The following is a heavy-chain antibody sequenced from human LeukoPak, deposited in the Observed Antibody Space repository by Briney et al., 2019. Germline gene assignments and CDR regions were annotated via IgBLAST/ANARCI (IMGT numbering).Heavy chain of an antibody. Sequence: PVASVKVSCKASGYTFTGFYMHWVRQAPGQGLEWMGWIHPNSGVTNYAQKFQGRVTMTRDTSITTAFMELSRLRSDDTAVYYCARVCYYDDSGCFDYWGQGTLVTVSS. CDR3: ARVCYYDDSGCFDY. D-gene: IGHD3-22*01. CDR1: GYTFTGFY. J-gene: IGHJ4*02. CDR2: IHPNSGVT. V-gene: IGHV1-2*02.